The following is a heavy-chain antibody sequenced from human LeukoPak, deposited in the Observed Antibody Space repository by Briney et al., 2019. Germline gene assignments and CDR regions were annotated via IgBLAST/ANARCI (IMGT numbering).Heavy chain of an antibody. CDR3: ARNFPYSSSYNLDV. V-gene: IGHV3-30-3*01. CDR1: GFAFSGAA. D-gene: IGHD6-6*01. J-gene: IGHJ4*02. CDR2: TSFDGSNK. Sequence: GKSLRLSCAASGFAFSGAAMHWVRQAPGKGLEWVAITSFDGSNKFYSDSVKGRFTISRDNSVNTLFLQMTSLSPEDTAIYYCARNFPYSSSYNLDVWGQGTLVTDSS.